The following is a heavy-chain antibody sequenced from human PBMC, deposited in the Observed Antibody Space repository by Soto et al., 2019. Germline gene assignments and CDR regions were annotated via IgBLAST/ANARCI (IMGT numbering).Heavy chain of an antibody. CDR2: ISWNSGSM. V-gene: IGHV3-9*01. Sequence: PGGSLRLFCAASGFTFDDYAMHWVRQAPGKGLEWVSGISWNSGSMGYGDSVKGRFTISRDNAKNSLHLQMNSLRAEDTAFYYCAKDNGGYYDSSGNFEYWGQGTLVTVSS. CDR3: AKDNGGYYDSSGNFEY. CDR1: GFTFDDYA. J-gene: IGHJ4*02. D-gene: IGHD3-22*01.